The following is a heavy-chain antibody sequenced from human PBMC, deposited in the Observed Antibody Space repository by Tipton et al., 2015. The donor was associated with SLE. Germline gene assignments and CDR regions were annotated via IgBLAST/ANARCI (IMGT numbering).Heavy chain of an antibody. Sequence: SLRLSCAASGFTFSSYGMHWVRQAPGKGLEWVAFIRYDGSNKYYADSVKGRFTISRDNSKNTLYLQMNSLRAEDTAVYYCAKDRLGLMYFDLWSRGTLVTVSS. CDR1: GFTFSSYG. CDR2: IRYDGSNK. J-gene: IGHJ2*01. D-gene: IGHD4/OR15-4a*01. CDR3: AKDRLGLMYFDL. V-gene: IGHV3-30*02.